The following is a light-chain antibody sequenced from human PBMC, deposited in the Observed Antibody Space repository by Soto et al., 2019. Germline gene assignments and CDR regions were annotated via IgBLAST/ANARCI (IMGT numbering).Light chain of an antibody. J-gene: IGKJ4*01. CDR2: GAS. CDR3: QQYDSSPLT. Sequence: EIVLTQSPGTLSLSPGERATLSCRASQSVGSNFLAWYQQKPGQAPRLLIYGASSRATGIPDRFSGSGSGTDFTLSISRLELEDYAVYYCQQYDSSPLTLGGGTKVDIK. V-gene: IGKV3-20*01. CDR1: QSVGSNF.